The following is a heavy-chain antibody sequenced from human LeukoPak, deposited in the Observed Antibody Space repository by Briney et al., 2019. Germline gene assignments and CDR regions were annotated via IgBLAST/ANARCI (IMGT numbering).Heavy chain of an antibody. CDR1: AFTFSSYT. D-gene: IGHD6-13*01. V-gene: IGHV3-30*04. CDR3: AGEGPQQEFDP. CDR2: ILHDGSDI. Sequence: GGSLRLSCAASAFTFSSYTMHWVRQAPGKGLEWVAVILHDGSDIYYADSVKGRFTISRDNSKNTLYLQMNSLRAEDTAVYYCAGEGPQQEFDPWGQGTLDTVSS. J-gene: IGHJ5*02.